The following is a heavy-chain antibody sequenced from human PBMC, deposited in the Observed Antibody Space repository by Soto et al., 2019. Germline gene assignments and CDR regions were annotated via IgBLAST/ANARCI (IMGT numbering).Heavy chain of an antibody. V-gene: IGHV4-30-2*01. CDR3: ARGGACGGDCYSEDAFDI. D-gene: IGHD2-21*02. CDR1: GGSISSGGYS. CDR2: IYHSGST. J-gene: IGHJ3*02. Sequence: SETLSLTCAVSGGSISSGGYSWSWIRQPPGKGLEWIGYIYHSGSTYYNPSLKSRVTISVDRSKNQFSLKLSSVTAADTAVYYCARGGACGGDCYSEDAFDIWGQGTMVTVSS.